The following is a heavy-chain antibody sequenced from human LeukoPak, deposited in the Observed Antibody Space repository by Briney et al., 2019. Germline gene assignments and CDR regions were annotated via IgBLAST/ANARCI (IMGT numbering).Heavy chain of an antibody. V-gene: IGHV1-69*05. D-gene: IGHD6-6*01. CDR1: GLTLITYA. CDR3: ASSPRIVGRLDYYYYMDA. J-gene: IGHJ6*03. CDR2: IIPMFGSA. Sequence: ASVKVSCKASGLTLITYAISWVRQAPGQGLEWMGGIIPMFGSAHYAQKFQDRVTITTDESTTIAYMELSSLRSEDTAVYYCASSPRIVGRLDYYYYMDAWGKGTTVTVSS.